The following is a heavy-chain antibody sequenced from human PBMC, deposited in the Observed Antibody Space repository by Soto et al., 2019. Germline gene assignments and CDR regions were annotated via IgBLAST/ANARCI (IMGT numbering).Heavy chain of an antibody. CDR1: GFTFSNYW. CDR3: ARVKSGSYDWFDP. D-gene: IGHD3-10*01. Sequence: GGSLRLSCAASGFTFSNYWMHWVRQAPGKGLMWVSRINPDESRTTYADSVKGRFAISRDNAKNMLYLQMSSLRAEDTAVYYCARVKSGSYDWFDPWGQGTLVTVSS. V-gene: IGHV3-74*01. J-gene: IGHJ5*02. CDR2: INPDESRT.